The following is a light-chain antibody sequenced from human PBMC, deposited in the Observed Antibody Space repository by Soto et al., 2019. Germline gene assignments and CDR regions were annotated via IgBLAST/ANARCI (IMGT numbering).Light chain of an antibody. Sequence: QSVLTQPASVSGSPGQSITISCTGTSSDLAIYNYVSWYQQQPGKAPKLMIYQVTNRPSGVSNRFSGSRSGNTASLTISGLQADDDAAYYCSSYTASSNYVFGTGTKLTVL. CDR2: QVT. CDR1: SSDLAIYNY. CDR3: SSYTASSNYV. J-gene: IGLJ1*01. V-gene: IGLV2-14*01.